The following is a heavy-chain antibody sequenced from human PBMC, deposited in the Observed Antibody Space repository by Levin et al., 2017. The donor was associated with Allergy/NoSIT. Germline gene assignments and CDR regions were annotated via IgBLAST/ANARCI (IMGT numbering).Heavy chain of an antibody. CDR1: GFTFSNAW. D-gene: IGHD2-8*02. J-gene: IGHJ2*01. CDR2: IKSKTDGGTT. Sequence: SCAASGFTFSNAWMSWVRQAPGKGLEWVGRIKSKTDGGTTDYAAPVKGRFTISRDDSKNTLYLQMNSLKTEDTAVYYCTTVSRRYCTGGVCYLFSWYFDRWGRGTLVTVSS. CDR3: TTVSRRYCTGGVCYLFSWYFDR. V-gene: IGHV3-15*01.